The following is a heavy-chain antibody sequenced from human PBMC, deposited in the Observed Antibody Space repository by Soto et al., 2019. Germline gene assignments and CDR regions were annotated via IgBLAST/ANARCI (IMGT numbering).Heavy chain of an antibody. Sequence: GASEFTFVSLAISRVLKTQGKGLEWVSAISGSGGSTYYADSVKGRFTISRDNSKNTLYLQMNSLRAEDTAVYYCAKDGRFNYGDYFDFWGQRPLVSVSS. V-gene: IGHV3-23*01. D-gene: IGHD4-17*01. CDR2: ISGSGGST. CDR1: EFTFVSLA. J-gene: IGHJ4*02. CDR3: AKDGRFNYGDYFDF.